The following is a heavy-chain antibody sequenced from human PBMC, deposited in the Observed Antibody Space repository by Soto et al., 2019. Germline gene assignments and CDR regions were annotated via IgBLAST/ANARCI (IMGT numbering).Heavy chain of an antibody. V-gene: IGHV3-15*01. CDR1: GYTFSNAW. Sequence: GSLRLSCAASGYTFSNAWMSWVRQAPGKGLXWVGRIKSKTDGGTTDYAAPVKGRFTISRDDSKNTLYLQMNSLKTEDTAVYYCTTGVGRPRYEYCSSTSCAYYYYYYGMDVWGQGTTVTVSS. CDR2: IKSKTDGGTT. CDR3: TTGVGRPRYEYCSSTSCAYYYYYYGMDV. J-gene: IGHJ6*02. D-gene: IGHD2-2*01.